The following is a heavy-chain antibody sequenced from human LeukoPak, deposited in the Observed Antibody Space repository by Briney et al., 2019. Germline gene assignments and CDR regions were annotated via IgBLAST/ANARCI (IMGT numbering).Heavy chain of an antibody. Sequence: GGSLRLSCAASGFTFSSSAMSWVRQAPGKGLEWVSAISNNGGYTYYADSVQGRFTISRDNSKSTLCLQMNSLRAEDTAVYYCAKQLGYCSDGSCYFPYWGQRTLVTVSS. D-gene: IGHD2-15*01. J-gene: IGHJ4*02. CDR3: AKQLGYCSDGSCYFPY. V-gene: IGHV3-23*01. CDR2: ISNNGGYT. CDR1: GFTFSSSA.